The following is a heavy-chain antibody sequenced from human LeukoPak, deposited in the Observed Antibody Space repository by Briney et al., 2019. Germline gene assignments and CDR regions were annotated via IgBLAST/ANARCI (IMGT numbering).Heavy chain of an antibody. Sequence: GGSLRLSCAASGFTLSSYWMHWARQTPGKGLVWVSRMSSDESTTNYADSVRGRFTISRDNAKNALYLQMNSLRAEDTAVYYCARGGAAAGLDAFDIWGQGIVVTVSS. V-gene: IGHV3-74*01. J-gene: IGHJ3*02. CDR2: MSSDESTT. CDR3: ARGGAAAGLDAFDI. CDR1: GFTLSSYW. D-gene: IGHD6-13*01.